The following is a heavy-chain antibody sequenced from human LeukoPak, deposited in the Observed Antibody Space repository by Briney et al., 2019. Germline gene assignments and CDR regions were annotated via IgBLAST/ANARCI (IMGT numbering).Heavy chain of an antibody. J-gene: IGHJ3*02. Sequence: PSETLSLNCTVSGYSISSGYYWGWIRRPPGKGLEWIGSIYHSGSTYYNPSLKSRVTISVDTSKNQFSLKLSSVTAADTAVYYCARFDSYGSRSGAFDIWGQGTMVTVSS. CDR1: GYSISSGYY. V-gene: IGHV4-38-2*02. D-gene: IGHD5-18*01. CDR3: ARFDSYGSRSGAFDI. CDR2: IYHSGST.